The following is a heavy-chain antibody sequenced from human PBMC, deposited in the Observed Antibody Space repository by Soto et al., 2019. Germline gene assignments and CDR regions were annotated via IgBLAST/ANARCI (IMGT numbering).Heavy chain of an antibody. CDR1: GGSFSGYY. D-gene: IGHD4-17*01. CDR3: ARAYGGNVFDY. V-gene: IGHV4-34*01. CDR2: INHSGST. J-gene: IGHJ4*02. Sequence: QVQLQQWGAGLLKPSETLSLTCAVYGGSFSGYYWSWIRQPPGKGLEWIGDINHSGSTNYNPSLKSRVTISVDTSKNQFSLQLSSVTAAATAVYFCARAYGGNVFDYWGQGTLVTVS.